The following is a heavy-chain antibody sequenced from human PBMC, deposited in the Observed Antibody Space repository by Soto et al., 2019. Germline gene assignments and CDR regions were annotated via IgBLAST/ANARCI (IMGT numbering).Heavy chain of an antibody. CDR1: GYTFTGYY. J-gene: IGHJ1*01. CDR3: ATDFWSGYYPEYFQH. Sequence: QVQLVQSGAEVKKPGASVKVSCKASGYTFTGYYMHWVRQAPGQGLEWMGWINPNSGGTNYAQKSQGRVIMTRDTSISTAYMELSRLRSDDTAVYYCATDFWSGYYPEYFQHWGQGTLVTVSS. CDR2: INPNSGGT. D-gene: IGHD3-3*01. V-gene: IGHV1-2*02.